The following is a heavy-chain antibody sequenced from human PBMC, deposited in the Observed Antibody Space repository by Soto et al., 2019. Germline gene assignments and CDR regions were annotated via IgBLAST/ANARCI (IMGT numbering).Heavy chain of an antibody. J-gene: IGHJ5*02. CDR3: ARQYYYDSSGYVFWFDP. Sequence: SETLSLTCTVSGGSISSYYWSWIRQPPGKGLEWIGYIYYSGSTNYNPSLRSRVTISVDTSKNQFSLKLSSVTAADTAVYYCARQYYYDSSGYVFWFDPWGQGTLVTVSS. CDR2: IYYSGST. CDR1: GGSISSYY. V-gene: IGHV4-59*01. D-gene: IGHD3-22*01.